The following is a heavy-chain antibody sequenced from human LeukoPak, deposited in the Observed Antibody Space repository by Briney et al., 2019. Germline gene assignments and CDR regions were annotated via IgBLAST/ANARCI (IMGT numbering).Heavy chain of an antibody. CDR1: GGSFSGYY. CDR3: ARWDSSSFSALDY. D-gene: IGHD6-6*01. CDR2: INHSGST. J-gene: IGHJ4*02. Sequence: PSETLSLTCAVYGGSFSGYYWSWIRQPPGKGLEWIGEINHSGSTNYNPSLKSRVTISVDTSKNQFSLKLSSVTAADTAVYYCARWDSSSFSALDYWGQGTLVTVSS. V-gene: IGHV4-34*01.